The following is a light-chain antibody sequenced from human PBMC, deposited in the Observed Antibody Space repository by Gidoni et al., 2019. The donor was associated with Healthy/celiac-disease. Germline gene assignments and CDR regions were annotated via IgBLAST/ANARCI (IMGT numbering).Light chain of an antibody. CDR1: SANIGSNY. CDR3: AAWDDSLSVWV. V-gene: IGLV1-47*01. CDR2: RNN. J-gene: IGLJ3*02. Sequence: QSVLTQPPSASGTPGQRVTISCSGSSANIGSNYVYWYQQLPGTAPKLLIYRNNQRPSGVPDRFSGSKSCTSASLAISGLRSEDEADYYCAAWDDSLSVWVFGGGTKLTV.